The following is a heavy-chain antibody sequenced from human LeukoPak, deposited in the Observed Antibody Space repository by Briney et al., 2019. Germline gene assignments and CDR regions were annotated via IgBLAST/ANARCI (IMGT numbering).Heavy chain of an antibody. J-gene: IGHJ4*02. CDR3: ASYCSGTSCSNFDY. D-gene: IGHD2-15*01. CDR2: IDPSDSYT. V-gene: IGHV5-10-1*01. Sequence: GESLRISCKGSRYSFTSYWISWVRQMPGKGLEWIGRIDPSDSYTNYSPSFQGHVTISADKSISAAYLQWSSLKASDTAMYYCASYCSGTSCSNFDYWGQGTLVTVSS. CDR1: RYSFTSYW.